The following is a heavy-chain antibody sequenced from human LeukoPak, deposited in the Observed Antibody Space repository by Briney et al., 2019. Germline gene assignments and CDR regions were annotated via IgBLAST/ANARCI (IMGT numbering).Heavy chain of an antibody. V-gene: IGHV3-74*01. Sequence: HPGGSLRLSCAASGFTFSSYWMHWVRQAPGKGLVWVSRISTDGSATTYADSVKGRFTISRDNAKNTLYLQMNSLKTEDTAVYYCTAEGYDSWSGYYSAYWGQGTLVTVSS. J-gene: IGHJ4*02. CDR3: TAEGYDSWSGYYSAY. CDR2: ISTDGSAT. CDR1: GFTFSSYW. D-gene: IGHD3-3*01.